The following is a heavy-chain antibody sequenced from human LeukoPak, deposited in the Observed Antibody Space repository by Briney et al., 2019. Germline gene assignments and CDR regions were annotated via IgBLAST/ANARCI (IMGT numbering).Heavy chain of an antibody. CDR3: ARLGEKADFDY. CDR2: ITGDSATI. J-gene: IGHJ4*02. CDR1: GFTFSPYS. V-gene: IGHV3-48*04. Sequence: PGGSLRLSCVASGFTFSPYSMNWARQAPGKGLEWVSYITGDSATIYYTDSVKGRFTVSRDNAKNSLYLQMNSLRAEDTAVYYCARLGEKADFDYWGQGTLVTVSS. D-gene: IGHD3-16*01.